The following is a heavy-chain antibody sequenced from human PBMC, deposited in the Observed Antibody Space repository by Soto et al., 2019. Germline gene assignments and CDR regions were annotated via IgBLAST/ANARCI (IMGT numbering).Heavy chain of an antibody. Sequence: PGGSLRLSCAVSGFTFDDNAMHWVRQAPEKGLEWVSGINWKSDIGYADSVKGRFIISRDNAENSLYLQMNSLRAEDTALYYCAISQDRGGRTTFIYWGQGTQVTVSS. J-gene: IGHJ4*02. D-gene: IGHD3-16*01. CDR3: AISQDRGGRTTFIY. CDR2: INWKSDI. V-gene: IGHV3-9*01. CDR1: GFTFDDNA.